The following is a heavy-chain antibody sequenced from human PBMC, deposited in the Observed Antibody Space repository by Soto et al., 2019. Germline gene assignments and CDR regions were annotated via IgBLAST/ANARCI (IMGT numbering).Heavy chain of an antibody. CDR2: INAGNGNT. D-gene: IGHD2-2*01. CDR1: GYTFTSYA. V-gene: IGHV1-3*01. CDR3: ARATPTTPRTPPRQYQKENYYYYYGMDV. J-gene: IGHJ6*02. Sequence: GASVKVSCKASGYTFTSYAMHWVRQAPGQRLEWMGWINAGNGNTKYSQKFQGRVTITRDTSASTAYMELSSLRSEDTAVYYCARATPTTPRTPPRQYQKENYYYYYGMDVWGQGTTVTVSS.